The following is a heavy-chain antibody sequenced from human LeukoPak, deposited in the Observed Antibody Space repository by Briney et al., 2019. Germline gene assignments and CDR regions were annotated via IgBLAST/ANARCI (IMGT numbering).Heavy chain of an antibody. CDR2: INPNSGGT. V-gene: IGHV1-2*06. Sequence: ASVKVSCKASGYTFTGCYMHWVRQAPGQGLEWMGRINPNSGGTNYAQKFQGRVTMTRDTSISTAYMGLSRLRPDDTAVYYCARQDAKELHYWGQGTLVTVSS. J-gene: IGHJ4*02. CDR3: ARQDAKELHY. CDR1: GYTFTGCY. D-gene: IGHD2-8*01.